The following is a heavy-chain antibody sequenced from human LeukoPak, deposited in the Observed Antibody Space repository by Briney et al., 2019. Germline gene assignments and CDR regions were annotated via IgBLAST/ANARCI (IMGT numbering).Heavy chain of an antibody. V-gene: IGHV3-7*01. CDR2: IKQDGSET. D-gene: IGHD3-22*01. J-gene: IGHJ3*02. CDR3: AKPDTMIDQGYAFDI. CDR1: GFTFTNNF. Sequence: GGSLRLSCAASGFTFTNNFMSWVRQVPGKGLEWVANIKQDGSETTYADSVKGRFTISRDNAKNTLYLQMNSLRAEDTAVYYCAKPDTMIDQGYAFDIWGQGTMVTVSS.